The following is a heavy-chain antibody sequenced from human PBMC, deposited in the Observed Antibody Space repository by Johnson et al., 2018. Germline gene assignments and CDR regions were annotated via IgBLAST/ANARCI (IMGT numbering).Heavy chain of an antibody. V-gene: IGHV1-69*12. CDR1: GGTFSSYA. J-gene: IGHJ6*02. Sequence: QVQLVQSGAEVKKPGSSVKVSCKASGGTFSSYAISWVRQAPGQGLEWMGGIIPIFGTANYAQKFQGRVTITADESTSTAYMELRRLRSEETAVYYCARGGSPVVNKYDSGMDVWGQGTTVTVSS. D-gene: IGHD4-23*01. CDR3: ARGGSPVVNKYDSGMDV. CDR2: IIPIFGTA.